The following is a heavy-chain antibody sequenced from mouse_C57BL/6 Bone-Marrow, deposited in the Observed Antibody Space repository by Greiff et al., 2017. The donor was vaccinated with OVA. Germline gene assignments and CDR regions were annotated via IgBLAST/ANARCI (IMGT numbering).Heavy chain of an antibody. D-gene: IGHD1-1*01. CDR1: GFNIKDYY. Sequence: VQLKQSGAELVKPGASVKLSCTASGFNIKDYYMHWVKQRTEQGLEWIGRIDPEDGETKSATKFQGKATITADTSSNTAYLQLSSLTSEDTAVYYCARTGIYYYGSSYLFAYWGQGTLVTVSA. CDR2: IDPEDGET. CDR3: ARTGIYYYGSSYLFAY. V-gene: IGHV14-2*01. J-gene: IGHJ3*01.